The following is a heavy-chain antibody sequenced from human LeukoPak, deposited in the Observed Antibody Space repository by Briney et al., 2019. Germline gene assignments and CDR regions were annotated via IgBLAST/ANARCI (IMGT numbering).Heavy chain of an antibody. CDR1: GGSFTGYY. Sequence: SETLSLTCAVYGGSFTGYYWSWLRQPPGKGLEWIGEINHSGSTNYNPSLKSRVTISVDTSKNQFSLKLSSVTAAETAVYYCARGYSSGRGYFDYWGQGTLVTVSS. CDR3: ARGYSSGRGYFDY. V-gene: IGHV4-34*01. CDR2: INHSGST. D-gene: IGHD6-19*01. J-gene: IGHJ4*02.